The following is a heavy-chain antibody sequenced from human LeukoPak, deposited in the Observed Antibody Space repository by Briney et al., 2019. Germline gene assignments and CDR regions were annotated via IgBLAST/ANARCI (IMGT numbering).Heavy chain of an antibody. D-gene: IGHD3-10*01. Sequence: SETLSLTCTVSGGSISSGGYYWSWIRQPPGKGLEWIGYIYHSGSTYYNPSLKSRVTISVDTSKNQFSLKLSSVTAADTAVYYCARHGLGPRRSFDYWGQGTLVTVSS. CDR1: GGSISSGGYY. J-gene: IGHJ4*02. CDR2: IYHSGST. V-gene: IGHV4-30-2*03. CDR3: ARHGLGPRRSFDY.